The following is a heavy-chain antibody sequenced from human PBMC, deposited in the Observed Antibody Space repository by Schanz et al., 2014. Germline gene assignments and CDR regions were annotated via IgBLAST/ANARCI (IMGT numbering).Heavy chain of an antibody. CDR1: GFTLSSYA. J-gene: IGHJ4*02. CDR2: ISNDGSIK. CDR3: ARDRGYCSGGSCLTFDY. D-gene: IGHD2-15*01. V-gene: IGHV3-30-3*01. Sequence: QVQLVESGGGVVQPGRSLRLSCAAYGFTLSSYAMHWVRQAPGKGLEWVALISNDGSIKYYADSVEGRFTISRDNSRNTLYLQMNSRRAEDTAVYYCARDRGYCSGGSCLTFDYWGRGTLVTVSS.